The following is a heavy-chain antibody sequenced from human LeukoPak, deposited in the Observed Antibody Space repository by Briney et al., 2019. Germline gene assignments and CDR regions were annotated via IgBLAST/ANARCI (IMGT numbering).Heavy chain of an antibody. CDR3: ARSADGYTCGHFDF. CDR1: GSTFTAYY. D-gene: IGHD5-18*01. Sequence: ASVKVSCKASGSTFTAYYMHWVRQAPGQGLEWMGWINPNTGDTNYAQNFPGRVTMNRDTSISTAHMELSSLRSDDTAVYYCARSADGYTCGHFDFWGQGTLVTVSS. V-gene: IGHV1-2*02. J-gene: IGHJ4*02. CDR2: INPNTGDT.